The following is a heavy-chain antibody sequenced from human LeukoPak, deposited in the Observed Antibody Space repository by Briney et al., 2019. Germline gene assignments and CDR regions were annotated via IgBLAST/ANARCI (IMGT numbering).Heavy chain of an antibody. CDR2: IYTSGST. Sequence: SETLSLTCTVSGGSISSYYWSWIRQPAGKGLEWIGRIYTSGSTNYNPSLKSRVTMSVDTSKNQFSLKLSSVTAADTAVYYCARDYVDPIPLPWYFDLWGRGTLVTVSS. CDR1: GGSISSYY. CDR3: ARDYVDPIPLPWYFDL. J-gene: IGHJ2*01. V-gene: IGHV4-4*07. D-gene: IGHD3-16*01.